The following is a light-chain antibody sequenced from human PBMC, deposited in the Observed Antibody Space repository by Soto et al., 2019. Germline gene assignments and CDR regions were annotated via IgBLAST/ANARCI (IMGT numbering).Light chain of an antibody. J-gene: IGLJ2*01. CDR1: SSDVGSYNL. CDR3: CSYAGSMTFV. Sequence: QSALTQPASVSGSPGQSITISCTGTSSDVGSYNLVSWYQQHSGKAPKLMIYEGSKRPSGVSNRFSGSKSANTASLTISGLQAEDEADYYCCSYAGSMTFVFGGGTKLTVL. CDR2: EGS. V-gene: IGLV2-23*03.